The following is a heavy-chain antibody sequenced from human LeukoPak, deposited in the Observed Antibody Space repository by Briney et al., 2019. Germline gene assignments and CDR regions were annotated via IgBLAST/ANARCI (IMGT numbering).Heavy chain of an antibody. CDR2: ISSSSSYI. J-gene: IGHJ6*02. V-gene: IGHV3-21*01. CDR3: ARDAAESGSYFVYYYYYGMDV. Sequence: GGSLRLSCAASGFTFSSYSMNWVRQAPGKGLEWVSSISSSSSYIYYADSVKGRFTISRDNAKNSLYLQMNSLRAEDTAVYYCARDAAESGSYFVYYYYYGMDVWGQGTTVTVSS. D-gene: IGHD1-26*01. CDR1: GFTFSSYS.